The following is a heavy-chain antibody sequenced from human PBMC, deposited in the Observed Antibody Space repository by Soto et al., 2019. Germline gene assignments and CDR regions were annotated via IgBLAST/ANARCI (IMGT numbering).Heavy chain of an antibody. CDR1: GGTFSSYA. CDR2: INPSDGST. D-gene: IGHD3-3*01. V-gene: IGHV1-69*10. J-gene: IGHJ6*02. Sequence: SVKVSCKASGGTFSSYAISWVRQAPGQGLEWMGWINPSDGSTSYAQKFQGRVTMTEDTSTDTAYMELSSLRSEDTAVYYCATRAPITISGVVYYYYYGMDVWGQGTTVTVSS. CDR3: ATRAPITISGVVYYYYYGMDV.